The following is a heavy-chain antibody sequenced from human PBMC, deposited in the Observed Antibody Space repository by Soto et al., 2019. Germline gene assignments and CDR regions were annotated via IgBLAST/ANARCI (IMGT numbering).Heavy chain of an antibody. Sequence: EVQLVESGGGLVQPGGSLRLSCAASGFTFSNFGINWVRQAPGKGLEWVSHISSSSTTIYYAESVKGRFTISRDNAKNSLYLQMSSRRGEDTAVYYCATSFITTIGTTAWGQGTLVTVSS. CDR2: ISSSSTTI. V-gene: IGHV3-48*01. J-gene: IGHJ4*02. CDR3: ATSFITTIGTTA. CDR1: GFTFSNFG. D-gene: IGHD1-1*01.